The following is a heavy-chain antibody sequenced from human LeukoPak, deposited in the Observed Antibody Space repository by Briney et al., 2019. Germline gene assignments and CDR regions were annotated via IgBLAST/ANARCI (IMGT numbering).Heavy chain of an antibody. V-gene: IGHV3-23*01. D-gene: IGHD3-22*01. CDR1: GFTFSSYA. J-gene: IGHJ4*02. CDR3: ARGDDSGYYDYFDY. Sequence: GGSLRLSCAASGFTFSSYAMSWVRQAPGKGLEWVSAISSSGGSTNYADSVKGRFTISRDFSKNTVFLHMNSLRAEDTAMYYCARGDDSGYYDYFDYWGQGALVTASS. CDR2: ISSSGGST.